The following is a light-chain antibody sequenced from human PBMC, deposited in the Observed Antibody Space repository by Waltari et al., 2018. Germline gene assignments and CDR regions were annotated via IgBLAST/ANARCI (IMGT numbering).Light chain of an antibody. CDR1: QSISNW. J-gene: IGKJ4*01. Sequence: DIPMTQSPSTLSPSVGDRFTITCRASQSISNWLAWYQQKPGKAQKLLIYKASTLESGVPSRFSGSGSGTEFTLTISSLQPDDFATYYCQQYNSYSLLTFGGGTKVEIK. CDR2: KAS. CDR3: QQYNSYSLLT. V-gene: IGKV1-5*03.